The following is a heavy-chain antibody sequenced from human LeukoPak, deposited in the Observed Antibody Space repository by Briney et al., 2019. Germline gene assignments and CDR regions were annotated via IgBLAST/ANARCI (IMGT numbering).Heavy chain of an antibody. Sequence: GGSLRLSCAASGFTFSDYYMSWIRQAPGKGLEWVSYISSSGSTIYYADSVKGRFTSSRDNAKTSLYLQMNSLRAEDTAVYYCARSKVQFGYSYGYEWGYWGQGTLVTVSS. D-gene: IGHD5-18*01. CDR3: ARSKVQFGYSYGYEWGY. CDR1: GFTFSDYY. J-gene: IGHJ4*02. V-gene: IGHV3-11*04. CDR2: ISSSGSTI.